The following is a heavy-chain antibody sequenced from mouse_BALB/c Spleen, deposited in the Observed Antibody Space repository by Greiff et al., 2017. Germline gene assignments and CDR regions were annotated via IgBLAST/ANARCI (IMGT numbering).Heavy chain of an antibody. J-gene: IGHJ4*01. CDR3: KGWDY. CDR2: IDPENGDT. V-gene: IGHV14-4*02. Sequence: EVQLQQSGAELVRSGASVKLSCTASGFNIKDYYMHWVKQRPEQGLEWIGWIDPENGDTEYAPKFQGKATMTADTSSNTAYLQLRSLTSEDTAVYYCKGWDYWGQGTSVTVSS. CDR1: GFNIKDYY.